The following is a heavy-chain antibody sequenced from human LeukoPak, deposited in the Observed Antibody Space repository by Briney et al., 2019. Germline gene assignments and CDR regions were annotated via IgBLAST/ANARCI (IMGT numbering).Heavy chain of an antibody. CDR1: GYTFTRYG. V-gene: IGHV1-18*01. CDR2: ISANAGDT. CDR3: ASDFLPGHCAGLSCFLLDY. Sequence: ASVKVSCKASGYTFTRYGISWVRQAPRQGLQWMGWISANAGDTNSAQKFQDRVTMTTDTSTSTAYMQLRSLRSDDTALYYCASDFLPGHCAGLSCFLLDYWGQGSLVTVSS. D-gene: IGHD2-15*01. J-gene: IGHJ4*02.